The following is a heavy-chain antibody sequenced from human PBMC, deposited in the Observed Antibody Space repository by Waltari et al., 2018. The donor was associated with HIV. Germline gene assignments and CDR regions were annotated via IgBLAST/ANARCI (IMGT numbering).Heavy chain of an antibody. V-gene: IGHV1-2*02. J-gene: IGHJ4*01. D-gene: IGHD6-19*01. CDR1: GYTFTVYY. Sequence: QVQLVQAGAGGKKPGASVKVSCKASGYTFTVYYMHWVLQAPGQGLEWMEWINPNSGGTNYAQQFQGRVTMTRDTSISTAYMELSRLSSDDTAVYYCARSSAGPGYNSGWLDYWGHGTLVTVSS. CDR2: INPNSGGT. CDR3: ARSSAGPGYNSGWLDY.